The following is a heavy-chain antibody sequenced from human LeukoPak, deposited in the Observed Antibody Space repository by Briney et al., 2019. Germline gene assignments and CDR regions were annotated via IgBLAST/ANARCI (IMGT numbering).Heavy chain of an antibody. J-gene: IGHJ4*02. CDR2: IYYSGST. CDR1: GGSISSYY. CDR3: ATLDGDGYNPPIDY. D-gene: IGHD5-24*01. V-gene: IGHV4-59*01. Sequence: PSETLSLTCTVSGGSISSYYWSWIRQPPGKGLESIGYIYYSGSTNYNPSLKSRVTISVDTSKNQFSLKLSSVTAADTAVYYCATLDGDGYNPPIDYWGQGTLVTVSS.